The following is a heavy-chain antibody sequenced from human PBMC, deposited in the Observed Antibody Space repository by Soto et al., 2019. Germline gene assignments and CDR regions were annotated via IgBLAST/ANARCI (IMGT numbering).Heavy chain of an antibody. CDR1: GFTFSSYA. CDR2: ISGSGGST. D-gene: IGHD6-19*01. CDR3: AKVYSSGWRGDY. J-gene: IGHJ4*02. V-gene: IGHV3-23*01. Sequence: EVQLLESGGGLVQPGGSLRLSCAASGFTFSSYAMSWVRQAPGEGLEWVSAISGSGGSTYYADSVKGRFTISRDNSKNTLYLQMNSLRAEDTAVYYCAKVYSSGWRGDYWGQGTLVTVSS.